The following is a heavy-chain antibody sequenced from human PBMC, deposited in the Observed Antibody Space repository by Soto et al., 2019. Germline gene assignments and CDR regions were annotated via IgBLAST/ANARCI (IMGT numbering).Heavy chain of an antibody. Sequence: SVKVSCKASGYTFSSYGISWVRQAPGQGPEWMGWISAYNGNTNYAQKFQGRVTMTTDTSTHTASMELRSLRSDDTAMYYCASGGDNSGWSEKHYYFD. V-gene: IGHV1-18*04. CDR3: ASGGDNSGWSEKHYYFD. CDR2: ISAYNGNT. J-gene: IGHJ4*01. D-gene: IGHD6-19*01. CDR1: GYTFSSYG.